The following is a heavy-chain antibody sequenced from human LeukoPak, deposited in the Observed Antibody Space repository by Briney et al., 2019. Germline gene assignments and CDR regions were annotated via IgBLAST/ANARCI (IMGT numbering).Heavy chain of an antibody. D-gene: IGHD6-19*01. CDR3: ATFSIAVDYNWFDP. J-gene: IGHJ5*02. Sequence: GESLKISCKGPGYSFTSYWISWVRQMPGKGLEWMGRIDPSDSYTNYSPSFQGHVTISTDKSISTAYLQWSSLKASDTAVYYCATFSIAVDYNWFDPWGQGTLVTVSS. V-gene: IGHV5-10-1*01. CDR2: IDPSDSYT. CDR1: GYSFTSYW.